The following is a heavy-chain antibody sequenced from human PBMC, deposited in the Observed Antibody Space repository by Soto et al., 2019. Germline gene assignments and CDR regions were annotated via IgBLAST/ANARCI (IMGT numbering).Heavy chain of an antibody. CDR1: GGSISSYY. CDR2: IYTSGST. CDR3: ARSYSSGWYYYFDY. V-gene: IGHV4-4*07. Sequence: PSETLSLTCTVSGGSISSYYWSWIRQPAGKGLEWIGRIYTSGSTNYNPSLKSRVTMSVDTSKNQFSLKLSSVTAADTAVYYCARSYSSGWYYYFDYWGQGTLVTVS. J-gene: IGHJ4*02. D-gene: IGHD6-19*01.